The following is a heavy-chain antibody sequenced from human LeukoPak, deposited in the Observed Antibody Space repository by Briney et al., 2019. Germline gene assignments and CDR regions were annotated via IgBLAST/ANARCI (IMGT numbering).Heavy chain of an antibody. J-gene: IGHJ4*02. CDR3: ARLSTIGDSSGCFVN. CDR2: INPNRGGT. V-gene: IGHV1-2*06. CDR1: GYTFTGYY. Sequence: ASVKVSCKTSGYTFTGYYMHWVRQAPGQGLEWMGRINPNRGGTNYAQKFQGRVTMTGDTSISTAYMELSSLRSDDTAVYYCARLSTIGDSSGCFVNWGQGTLVTVSS. D-gene: IGHD3-22*01.